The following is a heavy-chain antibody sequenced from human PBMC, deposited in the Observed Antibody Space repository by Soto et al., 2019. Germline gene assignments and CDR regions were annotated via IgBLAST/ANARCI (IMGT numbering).Heavy chain of an antibody. CDR1: GFTFSTYW. CDR3: VRDGQCINTSCYGNWFDA. D-gene: IGHD2-2*01. V-gene: IGHV3-74*01. Sequence: GGFLRLSCAASGFTFSTYWMHWIRQVPGKGLEWVSRINSDASHTYYADSVTGRFTISRDNAKNTLHLEMNSLRAEDTAVYYCVRDGQCINTSCYGNWFDAWGPGTLVTVSA. CDR2: INSDASHT. J-gene: IGHJ5*02.